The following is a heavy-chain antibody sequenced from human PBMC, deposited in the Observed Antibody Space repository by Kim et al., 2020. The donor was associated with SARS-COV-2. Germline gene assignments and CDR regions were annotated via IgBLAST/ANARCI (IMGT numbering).Heavy chain of an antibody. CDR1: GFTFSSYW. Sequence: GGSLRLSCAASGFTFSSYWFHWVRQAPEKGLVWVSRMDLDGTTINYADSVKGRFTISRDNAKNTLYLQMNSLRADDTAVYYCARRTIAPAGTDYWGQGTLVTVSP. CDR2: MDLDGTTI. J-gene: IGHJ4*02. D-gene: IGHD6-13*01. V-gene: IGHV3-74*01. CDR3: ARRTIAPAGTDY.